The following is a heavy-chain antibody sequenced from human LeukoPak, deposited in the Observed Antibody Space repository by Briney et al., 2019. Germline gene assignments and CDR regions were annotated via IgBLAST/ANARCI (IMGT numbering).Heavy chain of an antibody. CDR3: AREGIAADFDY. CDR2: IYYSGST. V-gene: IGHV4-59*12. CDR1: GGSISSYY. D-gene: IGHD6-13*01. Sequence: PSETLSLTCTVSGGSISSYYWSWIRQPPGKGLEWIGYIYYSGSTNYNPSLKSRVTISVDKSKNQFSLKLSSVTAADTAVYYCAREGIAADFDYWGQGTLVTVSS. J-gene: IGHJ4*02.